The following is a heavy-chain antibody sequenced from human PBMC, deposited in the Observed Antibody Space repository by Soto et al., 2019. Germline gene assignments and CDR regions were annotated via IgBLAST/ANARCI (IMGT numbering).Heavy chain of an antibody. CDR2: VYYTGSTIT. D-gene: IGHD5-12*01. CDR3: AKYRRTDAEGYRLDF. CDR1: GASINNYY. V-gene: IGHV4-59*01. J-gene: IGHJ4*02. Sequence: SETLSLTCSVSGASINNYYWSWIRQPPGKGLEWIGFVYYTGSTITKYNPSLQSRVAMSVDSSKNQFSLKVTSMTAADTAIYYCAKYRRTDAEGYRLDFWGPGTLVTVSS.